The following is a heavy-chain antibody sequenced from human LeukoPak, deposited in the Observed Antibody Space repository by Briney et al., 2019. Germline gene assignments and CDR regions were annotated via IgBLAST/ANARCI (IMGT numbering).Heavy chain of an antibody. CDR3: ARDGRTTDYYYGMDV. CDR2: ISSSSSYI. D-gene: IGHD1-7*01. CDR1: GFTFSSYS. V-gene: IGHV3-21*01. Sequence: PGGSLRLSCAASGFTFSSYSMNWVRQAPGKGLEWVSSISSSSSYIYYADSVKGRFTISRDNAKNSLYLQMNSLRAEDTAVYYCARDGRTTDYYYGMDVWGQGTTVTVS. J-gene: IGHJ6*02.